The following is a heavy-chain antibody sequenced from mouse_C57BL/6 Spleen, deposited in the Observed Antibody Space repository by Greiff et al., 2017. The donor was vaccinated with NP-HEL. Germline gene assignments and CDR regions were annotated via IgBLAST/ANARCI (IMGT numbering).Heavy chain of an antibody. D-gene: IGHD1-1*01. CDR2: IYPRDGST. CDR1: GYTFTSYD. V-gene: IGHV1-85*01. CDR3: ARDYYGSSPRFAY. J-gene: IGHJ3*01. Sequence: QVQLQQSGPELVKPGASVKLSCKASGYTFTSYDINWVKQRPGQGLEWIGWIYPRDGSTKYNEQFKGKATLTVDSSSSTEYMELHSLTSEDSAVYFCARDYYGSSPRFAYWGQGTLVTVSA.